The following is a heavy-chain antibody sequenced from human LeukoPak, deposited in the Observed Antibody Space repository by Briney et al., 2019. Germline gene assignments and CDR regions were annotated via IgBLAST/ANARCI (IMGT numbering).Heavy chain of an antibody. CDR1: GGSISSSSYY. D-gene: IGHD3-10*01. Sequence: PSETLPLTCTVSGGSISSSSYYWGWIRQPPGKGLEWIGSIYHSGSSYYNPSLKSRVTISVDTFKNQFSLKLSSVTAADTAVYYCARHSSYYGNFDYWGQGTLVTVSS. V-gene: IGHV4-39*01. CDR3: ARHSSYYGNFDY. J-gene: IGHJ4*02. CDR2: IYHSGSS.